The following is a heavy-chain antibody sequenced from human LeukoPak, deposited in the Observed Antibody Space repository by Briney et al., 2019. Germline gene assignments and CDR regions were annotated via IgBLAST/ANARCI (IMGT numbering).Heavy chain of an antibody. Sequence: GASVKVPCKASGYTFTSSDIHWVRQATGQGLEWMGWISAYNGNTNYAQKLQGRVTMTTDTSTSTTYMELRSLRSDDTAVYYCARDTITFGGVIVRENAFDIWGQGTMVTVSS. J-gene: IGHJ3*02. CDR1: GYTFTSSD. D-gene: IGHD3-16*02. CDR3: ARDTITFGGVIVRENAFDI. V-gene: IGHV1-18*01. CDR2: ISAYNGNT.